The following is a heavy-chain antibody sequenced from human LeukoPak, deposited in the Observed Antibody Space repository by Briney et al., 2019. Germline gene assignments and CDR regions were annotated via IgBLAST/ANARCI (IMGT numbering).Heavy chain of an antibody. CDR3: ARVKVGATRNWFDP. D-gene: IGHD1-26*01. V-gene: IGHV1-2*02. J-gene: IGHJ5*02. CDR2: INPNHGDT. CDR1: GYTFTGYY. Sequence: ASVKVSCKASGYTFTGYYMHWVRQAPGQGLEWMGWINPNHGDTNYAQKFQDRVSMTRDTSISTAYMHLSRLRSADTAVYYCARVKVGATRNWFDPWGQGTLVTVSP.